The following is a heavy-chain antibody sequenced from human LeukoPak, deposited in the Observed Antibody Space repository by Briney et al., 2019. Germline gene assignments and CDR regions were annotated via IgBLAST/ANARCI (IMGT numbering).Heavy chain of an antibody. CDR1: GFSLSTSGVG. CDR2: IYWDDDK. V-gene: IGHV2-5*02. J-gene: IGHJ4*02. Sequence: SGPTLVKPTQPLTLTCTFSGFSLSTSGVGVGWIRQPPGKALEWLALIYWDDDKRYSPSRKSRLTITKDTSNNQVVLTMTNMDPVDTAAYYCAHRKYYFDYWGQGTLVTVSS. CDR3: AHRKYYFDY.